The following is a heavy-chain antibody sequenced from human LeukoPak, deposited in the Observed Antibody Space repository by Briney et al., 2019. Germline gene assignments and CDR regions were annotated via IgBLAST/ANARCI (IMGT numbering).Heavy chain of an antibody. D-gene: IGHD6-19*01. CDR2: IYYSGST. CDR3: ATLHSSGWPYYFDY. V-gene: IGHV4-39*01. J-gene: IGHJ4*02. CDR1: GGSISSSGYY. Sequence: SETLSLTCTVSGGSISSSGYYWGWIRQPPGKGLEWIGSIYYSGSTYYNPSLKSRVTISVDTSKNQFSLKLSSVTAADTAVYYCATLHSSGWPYYFDYWGQGTLVTVSS.